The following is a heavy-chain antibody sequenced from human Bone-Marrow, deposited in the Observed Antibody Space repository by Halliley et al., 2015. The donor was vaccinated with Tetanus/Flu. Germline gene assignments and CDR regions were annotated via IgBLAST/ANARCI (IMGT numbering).Heavy chain of an antibody. V-gene: IGHV4-39*01. CDR2: LYYSGST. D-gene: IGHD3-16*02. CDR3: ARHYRHWLFDY. CDR1: GVSLTSSGYY. Sequence: TLSLTCTASGVSLTSSGYYWGWIRQPPGKGLEWIGSLYYSGSTYYNPSLKSRVSISVDTSKNHLSLNLNSVTAADTAVYYCARHYRHWLFDYWGQGTLVTVSS. J-gene: IGHJ4*02.